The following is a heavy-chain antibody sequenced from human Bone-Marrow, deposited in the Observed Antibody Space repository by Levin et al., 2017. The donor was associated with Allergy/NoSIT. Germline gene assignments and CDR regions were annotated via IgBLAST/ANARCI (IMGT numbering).Heavy chain of an antibody. CDR2: IYYSGST. Sequence: NPSETLSLTCTVSGGSISDYYWSWIRQPPGKGLEWIGYIYYSGSTNYNPSLKSRVTISVDTSKNQFSLNLSSVTAAVTAVYYCARDGTADRLGPGDFFGLDVWGQGTTVTVSS. CDR3: ARDGTADRLGPGDFFGLDV. J-gene: IGHJ6*02. V-gene: IGHV4-59*01. D-gene: IGHD6-6*01. CDR1: GGSISDYY.